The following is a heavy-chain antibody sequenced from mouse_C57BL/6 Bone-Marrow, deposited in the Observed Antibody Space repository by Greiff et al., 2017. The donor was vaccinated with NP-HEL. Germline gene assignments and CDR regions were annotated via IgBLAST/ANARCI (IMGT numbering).Heavy chain of an antibody. V-gene: IGHV14-4*01. D-gene: IGHD2-3*01. CDR2: IDPENGDT. CDR1: GFNIKDDS. CDR3: TTWLLSYAMDY. Sequence: VQLQQSGAELVRPGASVKLSCTASGFNIKDDSMHWVKQRPEQGLEWIGWIDPENGDTEYASKFQGKATITADTSSNTAYLQLSSLTSEDTAVYYCTTWLLSYAMDYWGQGTSVTVSS. J-gene: IGHJ4*01.